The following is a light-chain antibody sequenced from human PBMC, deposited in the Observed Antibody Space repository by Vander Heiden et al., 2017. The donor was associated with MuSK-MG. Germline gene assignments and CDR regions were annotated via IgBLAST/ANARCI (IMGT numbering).Light chain of an antibody. CDR1: QSISGG. CDR3: QQYNRYSWT. Sequence: DIQMTQSPSTLSASVGDRVTITCRASQSISGGWAWYQQKAGKDPKLLIYEASSLESGVPPRISGSGSWTEFTLTISSLQPDDFATSYCQQYNRYSWTFGQGTRVEIK. J-gene: IGKJ1*01. V-gene: IGKV1-5*03. CDR2: EAS.